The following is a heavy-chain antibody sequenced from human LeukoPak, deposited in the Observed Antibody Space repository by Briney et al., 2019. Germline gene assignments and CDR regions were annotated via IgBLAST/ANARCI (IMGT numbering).Heavy chain of an antibody. CDR1: GYTFTSYG. Sequence: ASVKVSCKASGYTFTSYGISWVRQAPGQGLEWMGWISAYNGNTNYAQKLQGRVTMTTDTSTSTAYMELRSLRSDDTAVYYCARGVTGVYGSGTPWIDWGQGTLVTVSS. J-gene: IGHJ4*02. V-gene: IGHV1-18*01. CDR2: ISAYNGNT. D-gene: IGHD3-10*01. CDR3: ARGVTGVYGSGTPWID.